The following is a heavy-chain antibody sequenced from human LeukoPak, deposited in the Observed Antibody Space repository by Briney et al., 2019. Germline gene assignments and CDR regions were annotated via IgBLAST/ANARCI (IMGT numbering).Heavy chain of an antibody. CDR1: GYAFPGYY. CDR3: ARGYCSSTSCYTVYYYYYYMDV. CDR2: INPNSGGT. J-gene: IGHJ6*03. V-gene: IGHV1-2*02. Sequence: ASVKVSCKASGYAFPGYYMHWVRQAPGQGLEWMGWINPNSGGTNYAQKFQGRVTMTRDTSLNTAYMELSMVRSDDTAVYYCARGYCSSTSCYTVYYYYYYMDVWGKGTTVTVSS. D-gene: IGHD2-2*02.